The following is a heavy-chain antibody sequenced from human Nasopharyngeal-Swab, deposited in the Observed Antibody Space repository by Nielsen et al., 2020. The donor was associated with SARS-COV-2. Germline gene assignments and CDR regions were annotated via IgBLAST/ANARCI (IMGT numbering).Heavy chain of an antibody. CDR1: GYSFTSYW. J-gene: IGHJ4*02. Sequence: GESLKISCQGSGYSFTSYWIGWVRQMPGKGLEWMGIIYPGDSDTRYSPSFQGQVTISADTSIRTAYLQWSSLKASDTAMYYCARQADFWSGYVMALDYWGQGTLVTVSS. CDR3: ARQADFWSGYVMALDY. D-gene: IGHD3-3*01. V-gene: IGHV5-51*01. CDR2: IYPGDSDT.